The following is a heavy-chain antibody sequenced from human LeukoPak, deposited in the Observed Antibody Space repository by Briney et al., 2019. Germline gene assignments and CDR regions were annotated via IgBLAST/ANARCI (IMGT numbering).Heavy chain of an antibody. CDR1: GGSIGNGGYY. Sequence: SQTLSLTCTVSGGSIGNGGYYRSWIRQLPGKGLEWIGYIYYNGHTYYNPSLKSRVVISVDTSKNQFSLKLSSVTAADTAVYYCANYASGTYRFDPWGQGTLVTVSS. CDR3: ANYASGTYRFDP. V-gene: IGHV4-31*03. D-gene: IGHD3-10*01. CDR2: IYYNGHT. J-gene: IGHJ5*02.